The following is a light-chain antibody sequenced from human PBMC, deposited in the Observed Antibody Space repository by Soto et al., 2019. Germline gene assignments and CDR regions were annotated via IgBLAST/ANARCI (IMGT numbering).Light chain of an antibody. CDR3: QQLDSMPIT. Sequence: IQLTQSPSSLSASAGDRLAITCRASQGIRSYLAWYQQKPGEAPKLLISIASILQSGVPSRFSGSGSGTDFVLTISSLQPEDSATYYCQQLDSMPITFGQGTRLEIK. CDR1: QGIRSY. J-gene: IGKJ5*01. CDR2: IAS. V-gene: IGKV1-9*01.